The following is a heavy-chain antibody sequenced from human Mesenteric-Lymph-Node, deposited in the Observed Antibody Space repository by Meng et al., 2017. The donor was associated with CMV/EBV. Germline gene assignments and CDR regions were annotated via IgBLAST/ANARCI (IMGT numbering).Heavy chain of an antibody. CDR3: ARSLFRGYNYIHWFDP. Sequence: SVKVSCKASGGTFSSYAISWVRQAPGQGLEWMGGIIPIFGTANYAQKFQGRVTITTDESTSTAYMELSSLRSEDTAVYYCARSLFRGYNYIHWFDPWGQGTVVTVSS. V-gene: IGHV1-69*05. CDR1: GGTFSSYA. J-gene: IGHJ5*02. CDR2: IIPIFGTA. D-gene: IGHD5-18*01.